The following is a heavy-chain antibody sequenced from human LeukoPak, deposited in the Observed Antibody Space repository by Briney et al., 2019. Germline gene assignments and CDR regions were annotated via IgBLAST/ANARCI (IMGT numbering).Heavy chain of an antibody. CDR2: IYYSGST. CDR1: GGSISSYY. CDR3: ARGVEINYYGSGYYMDV. J-gene: IGHJ6*03. D-gene: IGHD3-10*01. V-gene: IGHV4-59*01. Sequence: NPSETLSLTCTVSGGSISSYYWSWIRQPPGKGLEWIGYIYYSGSTNYNPSLKSRVTISVDTSKNQFSLKLSSVTAADTAVYYCARGVEINYYGSGYYMDVWGKGTTVTISS.